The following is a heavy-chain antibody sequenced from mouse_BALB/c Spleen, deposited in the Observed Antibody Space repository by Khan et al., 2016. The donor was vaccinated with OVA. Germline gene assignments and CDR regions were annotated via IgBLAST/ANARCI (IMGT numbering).Heavy chain of an antibody. Sequence: EVELVESGGGLVKPGGSLKLSCAASGFTFSDYYMYWVRQTPEKRLEWVATISDGGSYTYYPDSVKGRFTISRDDVKNNRYLQMSSLKSEDTAMYYCGRGFYGDPFAYWGQRTLVTVSA. V-gene: IGHV5-4*02. CDR2: ISDGGSYT. J-gene: IGHJ3*01. D-gene: IGHD2-13*01. CDR1: GFTFSDYY. CDR3: GRGFYGDPFAY.